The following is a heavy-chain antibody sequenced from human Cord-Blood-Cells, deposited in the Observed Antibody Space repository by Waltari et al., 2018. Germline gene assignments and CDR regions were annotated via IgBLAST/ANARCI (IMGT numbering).Heavy chain of an antibody. CDR2: IIPIFGTA. Sequence: QLQLVQSGAEVNKPGSSVKVSCTASGCTFSSYAISWVRQAPGQGLEWMGGIIPIFGTANYAQKCQGRVTITADESTSTAYMELSSLRSEDTAVYYCARDDYGGNYYFDYWGQGTLVTVSS. CDR3: ARDDYGGNYYFDY. D-gene: IGHD4-17*01. V-gene: IGHV1-69*01. CDR1: GCTFSSYA. J-gene: IGHJ4*02.